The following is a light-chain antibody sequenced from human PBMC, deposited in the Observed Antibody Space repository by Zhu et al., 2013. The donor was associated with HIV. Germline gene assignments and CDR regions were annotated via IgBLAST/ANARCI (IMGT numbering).Light chain of an antibody. CDR1: RSVGSTF. J-gene: IGKJ5*01. Sequence: DIVLTQSPGTLSLSPGEGATLSCRASRSVGSTFLAWYQQKPGQAPRLLIYDASSRATGIPARFSGSGSGTDFTLTISSLEPEDFATYYCQQAHSFPITFGQGTRLDIK. CDR2: DAS. CDR3: QQAHSFPIT. V-gene: IGKV3-20*01.